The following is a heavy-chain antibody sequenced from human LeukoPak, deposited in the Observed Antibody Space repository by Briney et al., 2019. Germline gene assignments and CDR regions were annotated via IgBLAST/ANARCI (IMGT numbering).Heavy chain of an antibody. V-gene: IGHV1-18*01. Sequence: GSSVKVSCKASGYTFTSYGISWVRQAPGQGLEWMGWISAYNGNTNYAQKLQGRVTMTTDTSTSTAYMELRSLRSDDTAVYYCARHARYCSGGSCYPHAFDIWGQGTMVTVSS. J-gene: IGHJ3*02. CDR2: ISAYNGNT. CDR3: ARHARYCSGGSCYPHAFDI. CDR1: GYTFTSYG. D-gene: IGHD2-15*01.